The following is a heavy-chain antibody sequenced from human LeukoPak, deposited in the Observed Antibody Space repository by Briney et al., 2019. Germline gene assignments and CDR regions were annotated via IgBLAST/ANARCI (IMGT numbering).Heavy chain of an antibody. CDR3: AREFIVVVPAAIGEGFDY. CDR1: GYTFNTYG. V-gene: IGHV1-2*02. J-gene: IGHJ4*02. D-gene: IGHD2-2*01. CDR2: INPNSGGT. Sequence: GASVKVSCKASGYTFNTYGITWVRQAPGQGLEWMGWINPNSGGTNYAQKFQGRVTMTRDTSISTAYMELSRLRSDDTAVYYCAREFIVVVPAAIGEGFDYWGQGTLVTVSS.